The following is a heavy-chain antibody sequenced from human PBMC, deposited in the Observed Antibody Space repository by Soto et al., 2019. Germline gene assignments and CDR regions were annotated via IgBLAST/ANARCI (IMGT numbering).Heavy chain of an antibody. Sequence: QITLKESGPTLVKPTQPLPLTCTFSGFSLTEPGMGVGWIRQPPGKALEWLALIYWDDDKRYSPSLKRGLTISKDASKNKVVLTKTNVDAGDTATYYWAYWRSGYFDTGGQGTLVSVSS. CDR3: AYWRSGYFDT. CDR2: IYWDDDK. V-gene: IGHV2-5*02. CDR1: GFSLTEPGMG. J-gene: IGHJ4*02.